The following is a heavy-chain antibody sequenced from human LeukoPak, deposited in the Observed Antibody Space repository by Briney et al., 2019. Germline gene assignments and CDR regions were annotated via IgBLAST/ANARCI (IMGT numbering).Heavy chain of an antibody. V-gene: IGHV4-59*01. D-gene: IGHD6-13*01. CDR3: ARFSIAAAARDAFDI. CDR2: IYYSGST. J-gene: IGHJ3*02. Sequence: PSETLSLTCTVSGGSISSYYWSWIRQPPGKGLEWIGYIYYSGSTNYNPSLKSRVTISVDTSKNQFSLKLSSATAADTAVYYCARFSIAAAARDAFDIWGQGTMVTVSS. CDR1: GGSISSYY.